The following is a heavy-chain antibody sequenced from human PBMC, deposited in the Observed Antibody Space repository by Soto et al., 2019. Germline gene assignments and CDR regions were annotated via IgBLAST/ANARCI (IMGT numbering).Heavy chain of an antibody. CDR1: GFTFSSYA. V-gene: IGHV3-23*01. J-gene: IGHJ6*02. Sequence: EVQLLESGGGLVQPGGSLRLSCAASGFTFSSYAMSWVRQAPGKGLEWVSAISGSGGSTYYADSVKGRFTISRDNSKNTLYLQMNSLKGEDTAVYYSANLNILRFLEWPPHYYYYGMDVWGQGTTVTVSS. D-gene: IGHD3-3*01. CDR2: ISGSGGST. CDR3: ANLNILRFLEWPPHYYYYGMDV.